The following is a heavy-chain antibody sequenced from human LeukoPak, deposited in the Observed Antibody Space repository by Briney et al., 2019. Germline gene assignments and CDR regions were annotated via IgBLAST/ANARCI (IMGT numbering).Heavy chain of an antibody. Sequence: ASVKVSCKASGYTFTSYAMHWVRQAPGQRLEWMGWINAGNGNTKYSQKFQGRVTITRDTSASTAYMELSSLRSEDTAVYYCARDIRSYSSSWYAYYYYGMDVWGQGTTVTVSS. CDR3: ARDIRSYSSSWYAYYYYGMDV. J-gene: IGHJ6*02. D-gene: IGHD6-13*01. V-gene: IGHV1-3*01. CDR1: GYTFTSYA. CDR2: INAGNGNT.